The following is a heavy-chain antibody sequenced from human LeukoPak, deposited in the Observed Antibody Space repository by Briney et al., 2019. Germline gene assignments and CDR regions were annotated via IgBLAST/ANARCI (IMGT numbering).Heavy chain of an antibody. Sequence: SETLSLTCTVSGGSISSYYWSWIRQPPGKGLEWIGYIYYSGSTNYNPSLKSRVTISVDTSKNQFSLKLSSVTAADTAVYYRARVGGQRGYSGMGRYYYYYMDVWGKGTTVTVSS. D-gene: IGHD5-12*01. J-gene: IGHJ6*03. CDR3: ARVGGQRGYSGMGRYYYYYMDV. V-gene: IGHV4-59*01. CDR1: GGSISSYY. CDR2: IYYSGST.